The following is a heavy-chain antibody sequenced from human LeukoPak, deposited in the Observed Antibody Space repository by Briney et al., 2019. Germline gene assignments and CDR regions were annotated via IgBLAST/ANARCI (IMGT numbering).Heavy chain of an antibody. CDR3: ARNSYGDYALYFDY. Sequence: KPSETLSLTCTVSGGSISSSSYYWGWIRQPPGKGLEWIGSIYYGGSTYYNPSLKSRVTISVDTSKNQFSLKLSSVTAADTAVYYCARNSYGDYALYFDYWGQGTLVTVSS. D-gene: IGHD4-17*01. CDR1: GGSISSSSYY. J-gene: IGHJ4*02. V-gene: IGHV4-39*07. CDR2: IYYGGST.